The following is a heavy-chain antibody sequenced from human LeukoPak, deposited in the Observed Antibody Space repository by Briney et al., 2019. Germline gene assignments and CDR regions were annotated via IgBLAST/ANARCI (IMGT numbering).Heavy chain of an antibody. CDR2: IYTSGST. CDR3: AREHCGGDSQSLDY. CDR1: GGSISSGGYY. V-gene: IGHV4-61*02. Sequence: SETLSLTCTVSGGSISSGGYYWSWIRQPAGKGLEWIGRIYTSGSTNYNPSLKSRVTISVDTSKNQFSLKLSSVTAADTAVYYCAREHCGGDSQSLDYWGQGTLVTVSS. J-gene: IGHJ4*02. D-gene: IGHD2-21*01.